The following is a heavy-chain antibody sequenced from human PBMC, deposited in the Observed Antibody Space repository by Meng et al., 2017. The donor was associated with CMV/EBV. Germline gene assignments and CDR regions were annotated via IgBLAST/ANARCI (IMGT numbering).Heavy chain of an antibody. D-gene: IGHD3-16*01. CDR3: AHSKDWGFFDY. CDR2: IYWNDDK. V-gene: IGHV2-5*01. Sequence: TFSGFSLSTSGVGVGWIRQPPGKALELLALIYWNDDKRYSPSLKSRLTITKDTSKNQVVLTMTNMDPVDTATYYCAHSKDWGFFDYWGQGTLVTVSS. J-gene: IGHJ4*02. CDR1: GFSLSTSGVG.